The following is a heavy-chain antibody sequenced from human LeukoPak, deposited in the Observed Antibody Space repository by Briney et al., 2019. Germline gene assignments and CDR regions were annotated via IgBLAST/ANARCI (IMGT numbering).Heavy chain of an antibody. Sequence: TSETLSLTCTVSGGSISSYYRSWIRQPPGKGLEWIGYIYYSGSTNYNPSLKSRVTISVDTSKNQFSLKLSSVTAADTAVYYCASTPETYYYDSSGSSGYYYYGMDVWGQGTTVTVSS. V-gene: IGHV4-59*01. D-gene: IGHD3-22*01. CDR1: GGSISSYY. CDR2: IYYSGST. J-gene: IGHJ6*02. CDR3: ASTPETYYYDSSGSSGYYYYGMDV.